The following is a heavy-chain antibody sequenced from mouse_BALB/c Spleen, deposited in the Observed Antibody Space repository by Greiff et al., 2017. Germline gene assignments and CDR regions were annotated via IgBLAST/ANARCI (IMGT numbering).Heavy chain of an antibody. Sequence: QVQLKQSGAELVRPGTSVKVSCKASGYAFTNYLIEWVKQRPGQGLEWIGVINPGSGGTNYNEKFKGKATLTADKSSSTAYMQLSSLTSDDSAVYFCARWGYGLPFDVWGAGTTVTVSS. CDR2: INPGSGGT. D-gene: IGHD3-1*01. CDR1: GYAFTNYL. CDR3: ARWGYGLPFDV. J-gene: IGHJ1*01. V-gene: IGHV1-54*01.